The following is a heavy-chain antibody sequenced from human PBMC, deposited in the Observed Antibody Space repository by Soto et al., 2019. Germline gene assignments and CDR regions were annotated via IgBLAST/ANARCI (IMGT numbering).Heavy chain of an antibody. V-gene: IGHV1-69*06. D-gene: IGHD1-26*01. CDR2: IIPILGTI. CDR3: ARVKEWETPSNHYYFDY. Sequence: QVQLVQSGAEVKTPGSSVRVSCKTAGRTFLISAIAWVRQAPGQVLEWMGGIIPILGTIHIAQNFQGRVNFSANRSTSTAYMDLSSLFSEDTATYCCARVKEWETPSNHYYFDYWGQGSQVIVSS. CDR1: GRTFLISA. J-gene: IGHJ4*02.